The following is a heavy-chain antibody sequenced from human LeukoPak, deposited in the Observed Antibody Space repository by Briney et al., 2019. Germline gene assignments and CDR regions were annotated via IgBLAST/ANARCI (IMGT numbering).Heavy chain of an antibody. Sequence: PGASVKVSCKASGYTFTSYGISWVRQAPGQGLEWMGWISAYNGNTNYAQKLQGRVTMTTDTSTSTAYMELRSLRSDDTAVYYCARGPYYYDSSGLPDLRGYPFDIWGQGTMVTVSS. CDR2: ISAYNGNT. CDR3: ARGPYYYDSSGLPDLRGYPFDI. J-gene: IGHJ3*02. V-gene: IGHV1-18*01. D-gene: IGHD3-22*01. CDR1: GYTFTSYG.